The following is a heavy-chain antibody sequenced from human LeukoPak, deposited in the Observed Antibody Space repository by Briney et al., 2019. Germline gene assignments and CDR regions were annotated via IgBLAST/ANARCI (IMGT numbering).Heavy chain of an antibody. CDR1: GFTFDDYA. D-gene: IGHD6-19*01. J-gene: IGHJ1*01. CDR3: AKDIGYSSGWSAPFQR. CDR2: ISWNSGSI. Sequence: GGSLRLSCAASGFTFDDYAMHWVRQAPGKGLEWVSGISWNSGSIGYADSVKGRFTISRDNAKNSLYLQMNSLRAEDTALYYCAKDIGYSSGWSAPFQRWGQGTLVTVSS. V-gene: IGHV3-9*01.